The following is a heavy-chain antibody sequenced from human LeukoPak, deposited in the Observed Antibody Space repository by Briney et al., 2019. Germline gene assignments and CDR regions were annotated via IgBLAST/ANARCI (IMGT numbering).Heavy chain of an antibody. CDR2: VHLSGRT. CDR1: GGSISTTNW. CDR3: AREGGPYRPLDY. J-gene: IGHJ4*02. V-gene: IGHV4-4*02. Sequence: SETLSLTCGVSGGSISTTNWWTWVRQPPGGGLEWIGEVHLSGRTHYNPSLESRVTMSVDMSENHISLRLTSVTAADTAVYYCAREGGPYRPLDYSGQGTLVTVSS.